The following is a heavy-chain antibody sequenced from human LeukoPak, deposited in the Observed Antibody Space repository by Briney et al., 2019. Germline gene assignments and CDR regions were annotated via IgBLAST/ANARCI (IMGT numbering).Heavy chain of an antibody. Sequence: PSETLSLTCTVSGGSISSDTYYWSWIRQPAGEGLEWIGRIYTSGSTNYNPSLKSRATISVDTSKNQFSLSLSSVTAADTAVYYYATEGRGANPPFDYWGQGTLVTVSS. J-gene: IGHJ4*02. CDR1: GGSISSDTYY. CDR2: IYTSGST. CDR3: ATEGRGANPPFDY. V-gene: IGHV4-61*02. D-gene: IGHD4/OR15-4a*01.